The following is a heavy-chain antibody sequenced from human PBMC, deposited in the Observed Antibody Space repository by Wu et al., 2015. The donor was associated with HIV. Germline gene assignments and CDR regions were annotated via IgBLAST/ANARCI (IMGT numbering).Heavy chain of an antibody. D-gene: IGHD5-12*01. J-gene: IGHJ4*02. CDR1: GGIFNSRA. Sequence: QVQLVQSGAEVKKPGSSVKVSCRASGGIFNSRAISWIRQAPGQGLEWMGRVIPMLGIANYAQIFQGRFTITADKFTNTAYMELSSLRSDDTAVYYCATERTVAITHFDSWDQGTLVTVSS. CDR2: VIPMLGIA. CDR3: ATERTVAITHFDS. V-gene: IGHV1-69*04.